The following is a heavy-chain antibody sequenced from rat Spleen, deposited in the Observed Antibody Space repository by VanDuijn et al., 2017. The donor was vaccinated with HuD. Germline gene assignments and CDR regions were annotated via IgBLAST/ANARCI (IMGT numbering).Heavy chain of an antibody. V-gene: IGHV2-47*01. CDR2: IWKGGST. J-gene: IGHJ2*01. CDR3: ARDGNWEGYFDY. D-gene: IGHD5-1*01. Sequence: QVQLEESGPGLVQPSQTLSLTCTVSGLSLPSNSVSWIRQPPGKGLEWVGAIWKGGSTDYNSALKSRLSISRDTSKHQVFLKMNSLQSEDTTTYYCARDGNWEGYFDYWGQGVMVTVSS. CDR1: GLSLPSNS.